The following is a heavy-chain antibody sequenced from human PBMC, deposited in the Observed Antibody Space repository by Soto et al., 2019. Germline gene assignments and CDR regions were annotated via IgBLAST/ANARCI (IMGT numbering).Heavy chain of an antibody. V-gene: IGHV3-21*01. CDR3: ARDRAGEQLDAFNI. Sequence: GGSLRLSCAASGFTLSRYSINWGRQAPGKWLEWVSSISISSIYIYYADSVKGRFTISRDNAKNSLYLHMNSLRAEATAVSSCARDRAGEQLDAFNIWDQGTMV. CDR2: ISISSIYI. J-gene: IGHJ3*02. D-gene: IGHD1-1*01. CDR1: GFTLSRYS.